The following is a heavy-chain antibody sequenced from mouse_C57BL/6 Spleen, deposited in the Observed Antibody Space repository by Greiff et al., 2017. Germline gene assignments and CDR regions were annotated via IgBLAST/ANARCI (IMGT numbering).Heavy chain of an antibody. CDR2: LFPSDSET. CDR3: ARGDWYFDV. V-gene: IGHV1-61*01. Sequence: QVQLQQPGAELVRPGSSVKLSCKASGYTFTSYWMDWVKQRPGQGLEWIGNLFPSDSETHYNQKFKDKATLTVDKSSSTAYMQLSRLTYEDTAVYYCARGDWYFDVWGTGTTVTVSS. J-gene: IGHJ1*03. CDR1: GYTFTSYW.